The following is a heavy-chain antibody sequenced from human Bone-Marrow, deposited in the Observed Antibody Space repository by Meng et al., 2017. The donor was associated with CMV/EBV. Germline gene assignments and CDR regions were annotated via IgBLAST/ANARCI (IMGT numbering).Heavy chain of an antibody. V-gene: IGHV4-59*01. CDR1: GGSINSYY. D-gene: IGHD3-3*01. J-gene: IGHJ4*02. Sequence: SETLSLTCTVSGGSINSYYWSWIRQPPGKGLEWIGYIYYSGSTDYNPSLKSRVTISADTSKNQFSLKLSSVTAADTAVYYCARRSDFWSGYWENYFDYWGQGTLVTVSS. CDR2: IYYSGST. CDR3: ARRSDFWSGYWENYFDY.